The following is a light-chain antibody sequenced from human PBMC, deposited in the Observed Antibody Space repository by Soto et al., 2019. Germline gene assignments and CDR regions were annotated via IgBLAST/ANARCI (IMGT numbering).Light chain of an antibody. Sequence: EIVLRQSPCTLSLSQGERATLSCRDSQSVSSSYLAWYQQKPGQAPRLLIYGASSRATGIPDRFSGSGSGTDFTLTISRLEPEHFAVYYCQQYGSSTGTFGQGTKVDI. CDR2: GAS. J-gene: IGKJ1*01. V-gene: IGKV3-20*01. CDR1: QSVSSSY. CDR3: QQYGSSTGT.